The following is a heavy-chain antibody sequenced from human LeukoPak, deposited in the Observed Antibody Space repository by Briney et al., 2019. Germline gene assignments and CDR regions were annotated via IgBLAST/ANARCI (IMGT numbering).Heavy chain of an antibody. CDR1: GYTFTGYG. CDR3: ARVTYYDFWSGYYKEGDYYGMDV. CDR2: ISAYNGNT. Sequence: ASVKVSCKASGYTFTGYGISWVRQAPGQGLEWMGWISAYNGNTNYAQKLQGRVTMTTDTSTSTAYMELRSLRSDDTAVYYCARVTYYDFWSGYYKEGDYYGMDVWGQGTTVTVSS. J-gene: IGHJ6*02. D-gene: IGHD3-3*01. V-gene: IGHV1-18*01.